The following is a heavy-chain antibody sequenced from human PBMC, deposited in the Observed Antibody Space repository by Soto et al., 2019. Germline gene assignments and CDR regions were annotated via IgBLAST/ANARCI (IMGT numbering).Heavy chain of an antibody. CDR3: ASDQHGNDIDF. CDR2: IWNAGDSK. Sequence: QVQLVESGGGVVQIGRSLRLSCAASGFIFSNYGMHWVRQAPGRGLEWVAIIWNAGDSKFYGDSERGRFTISRDDSKNTVYLHMNSVRAADTAVDFCASDQHGNDIDFWGQGTMVTVSS. V-gene: IGHV3-33*01. CDR1: GFIFSNYG. D-gene: IGHD1-1*01. J-gene: IGHJ3*01.